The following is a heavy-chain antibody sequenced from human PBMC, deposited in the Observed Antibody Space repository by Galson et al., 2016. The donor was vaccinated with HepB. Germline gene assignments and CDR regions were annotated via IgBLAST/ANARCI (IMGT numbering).Heavy chain of an antibody. D-gene: IGHD2-15*01. J-gene: IGHJ6*03. CDR1: GGSISSYY. Sequence: SETLSLTCTVSGGSISSYYWSWIRQPPGKGLEWIGYIYYSGSTNYNPSLKSRVTISVDTSKNQSSLKLSSVTAADTAVYYCARGLPARYYYYYYMDVWGKGTTVTVSS. V-gene: IGHV4-59*01. CDR2: IYYSGST. CDR3: ARGLPARYYYYYYMDV.